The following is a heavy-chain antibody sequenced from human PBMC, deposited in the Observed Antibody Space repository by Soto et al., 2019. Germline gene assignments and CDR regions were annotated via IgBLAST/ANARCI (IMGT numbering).Heavy chain of an antibody. J-gene: IGHJ4*02. Sequence: GGSLRLSCAASGFTFSSYSMNWVRQAPGKGLEWVSSISSSSSYIYYADSVKGRFTISRDNSKNSLYLQMNSLRAEDTAVYYCTTFEIGGSGSHAPDRSAYWGQGTLVTVSS. V-gene: IGHV3-21*01. D-gene: IGHD3-10*01. CDR1: GFTFSSYS. CDR2: ISSSSSYI. CDR3: TTFEIGGSGSHAPDRSAY.